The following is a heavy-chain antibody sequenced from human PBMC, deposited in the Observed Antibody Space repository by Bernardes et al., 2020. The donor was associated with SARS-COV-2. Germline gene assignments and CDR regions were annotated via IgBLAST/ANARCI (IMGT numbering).Heavy chain of an antibody. CDR1: GGSISSNTYY. CDR2: IYYSGST. V-gene: IGHV4-39*07. J-gene: IGHJ6*02. D-gene: IGHD3-3*01. CDR3: ARGDTIFGVVTNGMDV. Sequence: SETLSLTCTVSGGSISSNTYYWGWIRQPPGKGLEWIGSIYYSGSTNYNPSLKSRVTISVDTSKNQFSLKLSSVTAADTAVYYCARGDTIFGVVTNGMDVWGQGTTVTVSS.